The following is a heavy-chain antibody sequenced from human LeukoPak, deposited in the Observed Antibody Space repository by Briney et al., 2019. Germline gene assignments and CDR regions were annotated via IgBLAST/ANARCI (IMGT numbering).Heavy chain of an antibody. D-gene: IGHD6-19*01. CDR3: ARESLAGTWPSDY. Sequence: SVKVSCKASEGTFTTFAISWMRQAPGQGLQWMGAIVPIFGKSHYAQKLQGRLTITADESTNTAFMELARLTADDTAVYYCARESLAGTWPSDYWGQGTLVTVSS. V-gene: IGHV1-69*13. CDR2: IVPIFGKS. J-gene: IGHJ4*02. CDR1: EGTFTTFA.